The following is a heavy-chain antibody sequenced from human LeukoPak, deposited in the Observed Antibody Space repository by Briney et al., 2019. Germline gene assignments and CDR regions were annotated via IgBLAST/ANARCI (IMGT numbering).Heavy chain of an antibody. V-gene: IGHV1-69*04. CDR1: GGTFSSYD. Sequence: EASVKVSCKASGGTFSSYDISWVRQAPGQGLEWMGRIIPILGIANYAQKFQGRVTITADKSTSTAYMELSSLRSEDTAVYYCARGSLGYCTNGVCYDSYYGMDVWGQGTTVTVSS. D-gene: IGHD2-8*01. CDR2: IIPILGIA. CDR3: ARGSLGYCTNGVCYDSYYGMDV. J-gene: IGHJ6*02.